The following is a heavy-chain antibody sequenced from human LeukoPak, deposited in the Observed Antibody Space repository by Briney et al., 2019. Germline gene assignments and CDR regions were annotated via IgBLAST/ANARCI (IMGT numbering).Heavy chain of an antibody. CDR1: GVTFSGAW. D-gene: IGHD3-10*01. CDR2: INNDGTTT. V-gene: IGHV3-74*03. Sequence: GGSLRLSCAASGVTFSGAWMHWVRQAPGKGLVWVSRINNDGTTTMYADSVKGRFTLSRDNAKNTLYLQMNSLRAEDTAVYYCARVSGPGMNEYFHLWGQGTLVTVSS. J-gene: IGHJ1*01. CDR3: ARVSGPGMNEYFHL.